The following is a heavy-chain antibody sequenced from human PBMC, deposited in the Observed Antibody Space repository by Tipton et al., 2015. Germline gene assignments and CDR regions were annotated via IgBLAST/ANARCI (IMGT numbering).Heavy chain of an antibody. J-gene: IGHJ4*02. CDR1: TYSISRDSY. D-gene: IGHD3-10*01. CDR2: ISHSGST. Sequence: TLSLTCTISTYSISRDSYWGWIRQPPGKGLEWIGAISHSGSTYYNPSLRSRVTISRDTSKNQFFLKLTSVIAADTAVYFCARGRGWRVFDYWGQGTLVTVSS. V-gene: IGHV4-38-2*02. CDR3: ARGRGWRVFDY.